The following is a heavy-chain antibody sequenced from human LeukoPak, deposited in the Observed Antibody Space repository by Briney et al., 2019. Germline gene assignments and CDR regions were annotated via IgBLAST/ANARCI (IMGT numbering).Heavy chain of an antibody. CDR1: GGSIRSSTYY. J-gene: IGHJ4*02. CDR3: ARGGDILTGYYNIPFDY. V-gene: IGHV4-61*01. CDR2: IYYSGST. D-gene: IGHD3-9*01. Sequence: SETLSLTCTVSGGSIRSSTYYWNWIRQPPGKGLEWIGYIYYSGSTNYNPSLKSRVTISVDTSKNQFSLKLSSVTAADTAVYYCARGGDILTGYYNIPFDYWGQGTLVTVSS.